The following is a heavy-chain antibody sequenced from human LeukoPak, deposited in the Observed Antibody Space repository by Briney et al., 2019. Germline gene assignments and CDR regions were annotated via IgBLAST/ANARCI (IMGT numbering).Heavy chain of an antibody. V-gene: IGHV1-24*01. CDR2: FDPEDGET. CDR1: GYTFTELS. CDR3: ATHNDILLYFDY. D-gene: IGHD3-9*01. Sequence: ASVKVSCKVSGYTFTELSMHWVRQAPGKGLEWMGGFDPEDGETIYAQKFQGRVTMTEDTSTDTAYMELSSLRSEDTAVYYCATHNDILLYFDYWGQGTLVTVSS. J-gene: IGHJ4*02.